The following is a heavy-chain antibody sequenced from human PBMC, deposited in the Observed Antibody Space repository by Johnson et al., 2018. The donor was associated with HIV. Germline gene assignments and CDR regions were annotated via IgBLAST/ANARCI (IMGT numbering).Heavy chain of an antibody. CDR2: IRYDGNNK. D-gene: IGHD3-22*01. Sequence: QVQLVESGGGVVQPRGSLRLSCAASGFTFSSYGMHWVRQAPGKGLEWVAFIRYDGNNKYYADSVKGRFTISRDNSKNTLYRQMNSLRAEDTAVYYCARSTMIEDAFDIWGQGTMVTVAS. J-gene: IGHJ3*02. V-gene: IGHV3-30*02. CDR3: ARSTMIEDAFDI. CDR1: GFTFSSYG.